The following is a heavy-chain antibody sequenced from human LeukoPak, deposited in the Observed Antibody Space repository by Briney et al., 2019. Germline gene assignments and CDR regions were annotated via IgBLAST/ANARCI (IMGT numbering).Heavy chain of an antibody. D-gene: IGHD6-13*01. J-gene: IGHJ4*02. Sequence: GGSLRLSCAASGFTFSTYRMHWVRQGPGKALVCVSGMNSDGSSTVYADSVKGRFTISRDNAKNTLYLQMNSLRAEDTAVYYCARGESSSWYDWGQGTLVTVSS. CDR3: ARGESSSWYD. CDR1: GFTFSTYR. CDR2: MNSDGSST. V-gene: IGHV3-74*01.